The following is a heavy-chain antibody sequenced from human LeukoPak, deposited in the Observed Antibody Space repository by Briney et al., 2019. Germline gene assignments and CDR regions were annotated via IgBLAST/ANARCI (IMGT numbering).Heavy chain of an antibody. D-gene: IGHD7-27*01. CDR1: GYTFTGYY. V-gene: IGHV1-2*02. CDR3: ATSLGRADAFDI. Sequence: GASVKVSCKASGYTFTGYYVHWVRQAPGQGLEWMGWINPNNGGTDYAQKFQGRVTMTRDTSINTAYMELSRLRSDATAVYYCATSLGRADAFDIWGQGTVVTVSS. J-gene: IGHJ3*02. CDR2: INPNNGGT.